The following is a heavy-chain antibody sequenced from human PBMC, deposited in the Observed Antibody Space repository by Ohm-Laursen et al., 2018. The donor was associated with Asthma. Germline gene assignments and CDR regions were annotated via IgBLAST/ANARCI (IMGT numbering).Heavy chain of an antibody. CDR2: ISYDGSNK. CDR1: GFTFSSYG. J-gene: IGHJ1*01. V-gene: IGHV3-30*03. CDR3: ARRNYAADARIRH. D-gene: IGHD1-7*01. Sequence: SLRLSCAASGFTFSSYGMHWVRQAPGKGLEWVAVISYDGSNKYYADSVKGRFTISRDNSKNTLYLQMNSLRAEDTAVYYCARRNYAADARIRHWGQGTLVTVSS.